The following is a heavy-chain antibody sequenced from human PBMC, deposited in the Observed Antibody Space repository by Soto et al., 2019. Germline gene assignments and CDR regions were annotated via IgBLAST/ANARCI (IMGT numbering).Heavy chain of an antibody. CDR2: IKQDGSEK. CDR1: GFTFSSYW. V-gene: IGHV3-7*04. D-gene: IGHD3-22*01. J-gene: IGHJ4*02. CDR3: ARDPPPPIYYDSKRNYFDY. Sequence: PGGSLRLSCAASGFTFSSYWMSWVRQAPGKGLEWVANIKQDGSEKYYVDSVKGRFTISRDNAKNSLYLQMNSLRAEDTAVYYCARDPPPPIYYDSKRNYFDYWGQGTLVTVSS.